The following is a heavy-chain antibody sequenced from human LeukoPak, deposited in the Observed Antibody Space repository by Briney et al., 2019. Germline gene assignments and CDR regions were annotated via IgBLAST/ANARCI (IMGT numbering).Heavy chain of an antibody. Sequence: GGSLRPSCAVSGFSPSSYWMTWVRHAPGKGLEWVANIKQDGSETYYVGSVKGRFTISRDNGKNSLYLQMNSLRAEDTAAYYCARAGTRGYSGYDYNYFDYWGQGALVTVSS. V-gene: IGHV3-7*01. CDR1: GFSPSSYW. CDR2: IKQDGSET. J-gene: IGHJ4*02. CDR3: ARAGTRGYSGYDYNYFDY. D-gene: IGHD5-12*01.